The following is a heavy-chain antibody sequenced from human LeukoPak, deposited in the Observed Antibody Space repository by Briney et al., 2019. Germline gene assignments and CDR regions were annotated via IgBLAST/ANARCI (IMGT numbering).Heavy chain of an antibody. CDR3: ARLFLYYDILTGYFQGLLYEY. D-gene: IGHD3-9*01. V-gene: IGHV4-39*01. CDR1: GGSISSSSYY. Sequence: SETLSLTCSVSGGSISSSSYYWGWIRQPPGKGLEWIGSIYYSGSTYYNPSLKSRVTISVDTSKNQFSLKLSSVTAADTAVYYCARLFLYYDILTGYFQGLLYEYWGQGTLVTVSS. CDR2: IYYSGST. J-gene: IGHJ4*02.